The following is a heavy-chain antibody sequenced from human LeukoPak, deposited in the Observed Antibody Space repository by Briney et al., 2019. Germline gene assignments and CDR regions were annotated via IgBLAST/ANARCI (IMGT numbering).Heavy chain of an antibody. CDR3: ARHDRGCYFGLDV. CDR1: GYDFSIYW. J-gene: IGHJ6*02. Sequence: GESLKISCKGSGYDFSIYWIAWVRQMPGKGLEWMGIIYPGDSDTRYSPSFQGQVTISADKSISTAYLQWSSLKASDSAMYYCARHDRGCYFGLDVWGQGTTVTVSS. V-gene: IGHV5-51*01. CDR2: IYPGDSDT.